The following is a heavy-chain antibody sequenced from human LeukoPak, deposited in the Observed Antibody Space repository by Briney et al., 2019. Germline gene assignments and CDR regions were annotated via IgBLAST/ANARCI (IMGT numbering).Heavy chain of an antibody. CDR2: ISYDGTNK. J-gene: IGHJ4*02. V-gene: IGHV3-30*18. Sequence: GGSLRLSCAASGFTFSNYDMHWVRQAPGKGLEWVAVISYDGTNKYYADSVKGRFTISRDNSKSTLYLQMNSLRAEDTAVYYCAKENDFVYWGQGTLVAVSS. CDR1: GFTFSNYD. D-gene: IGHD3-3*01. CDR3: AKENDFVY.